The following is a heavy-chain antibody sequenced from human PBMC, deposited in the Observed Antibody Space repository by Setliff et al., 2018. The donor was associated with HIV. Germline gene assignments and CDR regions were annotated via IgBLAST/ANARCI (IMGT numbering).Heavy chain of an antibody. CDR1: GFSFRNFG. CDR3: AKDRRGVYNFDS. V-gene: IGHV3-30*18. Sequence: GGSLRLSCAASGFSFRNFGMHWVRQSPGKGLEWVADISYDGDNEHYADSVKGRFTISRDNSKNRLYLQMNSLRVEDTAVYHCAKDRRGVYNFDSWGQGTQVTVS. D-gene: IGHD3-10*01. J-gene: IGHJ4*02. CDR2: ISYDGDNE.